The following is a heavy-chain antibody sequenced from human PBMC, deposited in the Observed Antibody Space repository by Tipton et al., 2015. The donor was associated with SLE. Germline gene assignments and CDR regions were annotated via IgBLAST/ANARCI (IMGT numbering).Heavy chain of an antibody. CDR1: GGSFSGYY. CDR3: ALGSSWSPEYFQH. Sequence: TLSLTCGVYGGSFSGYYWTWIRQPPGKGLEWIGEISDGGSTNYNPSLKSRVTISVDTSKDQFSLKLSSVTAADTAVYYCALGSSWSPEYFQHWGQGTLVTVSS. V-gene: IGHV4-34*01. D-gene: IGHD6-13*01. J-gene: IGHJ1*01. CDR2: ISDGGST.